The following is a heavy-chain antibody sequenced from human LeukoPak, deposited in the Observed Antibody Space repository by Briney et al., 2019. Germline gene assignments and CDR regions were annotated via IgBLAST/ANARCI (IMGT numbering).Heavy chain of an antibody. D-gene: IGHD3-3*01. Sequence: GSLRLSCAASGFTFSSYAMSWVRQAPGKGLEWVSAISGSGGSTYYADSVKGRLTISRDNSKNTLYLQMNSLRAEDTAVYYCAKGENDDFWSGMYYYYYGMDVWGQGTTVTVSS. CDR1: GFTFSSYA. CDR2: ISGSGGST. CDR3: AKGENDDFWSGMYYYYYGMDV. V-gene: IGHV3-23*01. J-gene: IGHJ6*02.